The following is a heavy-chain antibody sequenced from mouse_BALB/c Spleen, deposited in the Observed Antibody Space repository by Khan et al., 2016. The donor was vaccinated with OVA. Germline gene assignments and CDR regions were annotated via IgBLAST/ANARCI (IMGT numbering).Heavy chain of an antibody. J-gene: IGHJ3*01. Sequence: QVQLQQPGAELARPGASVKMSCKASGYTFTSYTMHWVRQRPGQAPEWIGHINPSNNYTNYNQNFKDKATLIVDKSSNTAYMPLTSLTSADSAVYYGVREGAYHRSDGWFAYWGQGTLVTVSA. V-gene: IGHV1-4*01. CDR1: GYTFTSYT. D-gene: IGHD2-14*01. CDR2: INPSNNYT. CDR3: VREGAYHRSDGWFAY.